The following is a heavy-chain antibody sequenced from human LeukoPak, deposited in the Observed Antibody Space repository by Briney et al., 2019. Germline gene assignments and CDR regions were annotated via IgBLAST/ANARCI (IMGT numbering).Heavy chain of an antibody. CDR2: IKSKARGGTT. V-gene: IGHV3-15*01. CDR3: WDTNWNGDWDY. Sequence: GGSLRLSCAASGFTFSNAWMHWVRQAPGKGLEWVGRIKSKARGGTTDYAAPVKGRFTISRDDSKNTLYLQMISLKTEDTAVYYCWDTNWNGDWDYWGQGTLVTVSS. CDR1: GFTFSNAW. J-gene: IGHJ4*02. D-gene: IGHD1-1*01.